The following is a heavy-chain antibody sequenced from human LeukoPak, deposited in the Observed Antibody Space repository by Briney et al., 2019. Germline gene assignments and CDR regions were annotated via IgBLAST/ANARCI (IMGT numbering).Heavy chain of an antibody. Sequence: PGRSLRLSCAASGFTFSSYGMHWVRQAPGKGLEWVAVISYDGSNKLYADSVKGRFTISRDNAKNSLYLQMNSLRDEDTAVYYCARDKHDSSGYYTPTFFDHWGQGTLVTVSS. CDR1: GFTFSSYG. CDR2: ISYDGSNK. D-gene: IGHD3-22*01. CDR3: ARDKHDSSGYYTPTFFDH. J-gene: IGHJ4*02. V-gene: IGHV3-30*03.